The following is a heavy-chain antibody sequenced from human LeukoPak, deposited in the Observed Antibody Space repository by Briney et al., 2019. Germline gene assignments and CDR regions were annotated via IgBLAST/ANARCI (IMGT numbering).Heavy chain of an antibody. CDR1: GGTFSSYA. V-gene: IGHV1-69*04. CDR2: IIPILGIA. CDR3: ASLTTVTYRDY. Sequence: SVKVSCKASGGTFSSYAISWVRQTPGQGLEWMGRIIPILGIANYAQKFQGRVTITADKSTSTAYMELSSLRSEDTAVYYCASLTTVTYRDYWGQGTLVTVSS. D-gene: IGHD4-17*01. J-gene: IGHJ4*02.